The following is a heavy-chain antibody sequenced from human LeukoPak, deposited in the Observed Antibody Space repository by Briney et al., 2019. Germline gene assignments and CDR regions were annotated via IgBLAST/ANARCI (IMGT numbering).Heavy chain of an antibody. J-gene: IGHJ3*02. V-gene: IGHV4-4*07. CDR2: IYTSGST. CDR3: ARDRRNITMVRGVAPAFDI. D-gene: IGHD3-10*01. CDR1: GGSISSYY. Sequence: SETLSLTCTVSGGSISSYYWSWIRQPAGKGLEWIGRIYTSGSTNYNPSLKSRVTMSVDTSKNQFSLKLSSVTAADTAVYYCARDRRNITMVRGVAPAFDIWGQGTMVTVSS.